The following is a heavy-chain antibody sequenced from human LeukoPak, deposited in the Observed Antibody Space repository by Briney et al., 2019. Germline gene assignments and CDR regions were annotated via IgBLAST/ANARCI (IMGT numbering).Heavy chain of an antibody. CDR1: GFTFRSYW. J-gene: IGHJ3*01. Sequence: PGGSLSLSCAASGFTFRSYWMSWVRQAPGKGLEWVANTKQDGSEKYYVDSVKGRFTISRDNARNSLYLQMNSLRVEDTAVYYCARGAYYYNSGDAFDVWGQGTMVTVSS. CDR3: ARGAYYYNSGDAFDV. D-gene: IGHD3-10*01. CDR2: TKQDGSEK. V-gene: IGHV3-7*01.